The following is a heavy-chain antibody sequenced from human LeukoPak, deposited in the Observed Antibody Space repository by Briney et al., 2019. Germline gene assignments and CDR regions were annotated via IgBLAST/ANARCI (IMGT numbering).Heavy chain of an antibody. J-gene: IGHJ4*02. CDR1: GGTFSSYA. CDR2: IIPIFGTA. D-gene: IGHD6-13*01. Sequence: SVKVSCKASGGTFSSYAISWVRQAPGQGLEWMGGIIPIFGTANYAQKFQGRVTITTDESTSTAYMELSSLRSEDTAVYYCAREGGHLAAAGIGDYWGQGTLVTVSS. V-gene: IGHV1-69*05. CDR3: AREGGHLAAAGIGDY.